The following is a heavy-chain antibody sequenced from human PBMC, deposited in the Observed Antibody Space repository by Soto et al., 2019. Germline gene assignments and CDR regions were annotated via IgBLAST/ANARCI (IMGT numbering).Heavy chain of an antibody. CDR1: GGSFSGYA. D-gene: IGHD5-18*01. J-gene: IGHJ4*02. CDR2: IIPIFGTA. Sequence: SVKGCIKASGGSFSGYAISWVRQAPGQGLEWMGGIIPIFGTANYAQKFQGRVTITADESTSTAYMELSSLRSEDTAVYYCARGGGRGYSYGRHSYYFDYWGQGTLVTVSS. V-gene: IGHV1-69*13. CDR3: ARGGGRGYSYGRHSYYFDY.